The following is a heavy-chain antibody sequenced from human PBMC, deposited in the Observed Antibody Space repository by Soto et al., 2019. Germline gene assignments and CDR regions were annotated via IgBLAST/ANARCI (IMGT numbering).Heavy chain of an antibody. V-gene: IGHV4-34*01. J-gene: IGHJ4*02. D-gene: IGHD3-10*01. Sequence: SETLSLTCAVYGGSFSCYYWSWIRQPPGKGLEWIGEINHSGSTNYNPSLKSRVTISVDTSKNQFSLKLSSVTAADTAVYYCARAEYYYGSGSVYYFDYWGQGTLVTVSS. CDR1: GGSFSCYY. CDR3: ARAEYYYGSGSVYYFDY. CDR2: INHSGST.